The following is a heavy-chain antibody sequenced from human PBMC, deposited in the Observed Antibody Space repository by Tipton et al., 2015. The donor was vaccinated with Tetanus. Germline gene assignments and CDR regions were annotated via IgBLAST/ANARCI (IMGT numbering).Heavy chain of an antibody. CDR1: GFTVSSNY. V-gene: IGHV3-66*03. D-gene: IGHD2-15*01. CDR2: IYSCGST. Sequence: VQLVQSGGGLIQPGGSLRLSCAASGFTVSSNYMSWVRQAPGKGLEWVSVIYSCGSTYYADSVKGRFTISRDNSKNTLYLQMNSLRAEDTAVYYCARGWHSDPEGYCSGGTPLDYWGQGTLVTVS. J-gene: IGHJ4*02. CDR3: ARGWHSDPEGYCSGGTPLDY.